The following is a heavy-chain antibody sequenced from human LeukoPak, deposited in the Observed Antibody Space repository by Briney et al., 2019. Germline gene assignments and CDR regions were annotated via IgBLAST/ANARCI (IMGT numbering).Heavy chain of an antibody. CDR2: INPNSGGT. J-gene: IGHJ4*02. D-gene: IGHD3-22*01. CDR3: ARVGNYYDSSGYPRTFDY. V-gene: IGHV1-2*02. CDR1: GHTFTGYY. Sequence: ASVKVSCKASGHTFTGYYMHWVRQAPGQGLEWMGWINPNSGGTNYAQKFQGRVTMTRDTSISTAYMELSRLRSDDTAVYYCARVGNYYDSSGYPRTFDYWGQGTLVTVSS.